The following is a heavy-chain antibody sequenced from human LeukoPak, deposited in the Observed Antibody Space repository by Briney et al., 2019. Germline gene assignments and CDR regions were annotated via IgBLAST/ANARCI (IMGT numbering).Heavy chain of an antibody. Sequence: PGGSLRLSCAASGFTFDDYGMSWVRQAPGKGLEWVSGINWNGGSTGYADSVKGRFTISRDNAKNSLYLQMNSLRAEDTAVYYCARDSIPIVVVITTMLRDAFDIWGQGTMVTVSS. CDR2: INWNGGST. V-gene: IGHV3-20*04. CDR3: ARDSIPIVVVITTMLRDAFDI. J-gene: IGHJ3*02. D-gene: IGHD3-22*01. CDR1: GFTFDDYG.